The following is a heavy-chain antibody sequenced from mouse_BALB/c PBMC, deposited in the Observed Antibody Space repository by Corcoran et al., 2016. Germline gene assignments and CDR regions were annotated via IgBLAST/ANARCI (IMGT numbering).Heavy chain of an antibody. V-gene: IGHV1S34*01. Sequence: LVKTGASVKISCKASGYSFTGYYMHWVKQSHGKSLEWIGYISCYNGATSYNQKFKGKATFTVDTSSSTAYMQFNSLTSEDSAVYYCASIYYGKGNYFDYWGQGTTLTVSS. D-gene: IGHD2-1*01. CDR3: ASIYYGKGNYFDY. CDR2: ISCYNGAT. J-gene: IGHJ2*01. CDR1: GYSFTGYY.